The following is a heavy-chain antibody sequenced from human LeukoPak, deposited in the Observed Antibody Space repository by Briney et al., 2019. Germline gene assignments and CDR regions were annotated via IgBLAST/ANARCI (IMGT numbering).Heavy chain of an antibody. CDR3: ARELVPAAYYYYGMDV. Sequence: GGSLRLSCAASGFTVSNTFVTWVRQAPGKGLEWVAVIWYDGSNKYYADSVKGRFTISRDNSKNTLYLQMNSLRAEDTAVYYCARELVPAAYYYYGMDVWGQGTTVTVSS. J-gene: IGHJ6*02. D-gene: IGHD2-2*01. V-gene: IGHV3-33*08. CDR1: GFTVSNTF. CDR2: IWYDGSNK.